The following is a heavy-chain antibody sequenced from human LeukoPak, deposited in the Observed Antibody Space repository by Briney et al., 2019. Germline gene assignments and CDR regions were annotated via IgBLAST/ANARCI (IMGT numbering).Heavy chain of an antibody. Sequence: GASVKVSCKASGYTFTGYYMHWVRQAPGQGLEWMGRINPNSGGTNYAQKFQGRVTMTRDTSISTAYMELSGLRSDDTAVYYCARDLDYYDSSGYAAFDIWGQGTMVTVSS. CDR1: GYTFTGYY. CDR3: ARDLDYYDSSGYAAFDI. CDR2: INPNSGGT. J-gene: IGHJ3*02. V-gene: IGHV1-2*06. D-gene: IGHD3-22*01.